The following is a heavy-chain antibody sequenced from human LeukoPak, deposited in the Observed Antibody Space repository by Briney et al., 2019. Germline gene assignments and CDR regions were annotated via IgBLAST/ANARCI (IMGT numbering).Heavy chain of an antibody. J-gene: IGHJ4*02. V-gene: IGHV4-59*01. CDR3: AAYGDHIGYFDY. Sequence: KPSETLSLTCTVSGGSISSYYWSWIRQPPGKGLEWIGHNYYSGSTNYNPSLNSRVIISVDTSKNQFSLKLNSVTAADTAVYYCAAYGDHIGYFDYWGQGTLVTVSS. CDR1: GGSISSYY. CDR2: NYYSGST. D-gene: IGHD4-17*01.